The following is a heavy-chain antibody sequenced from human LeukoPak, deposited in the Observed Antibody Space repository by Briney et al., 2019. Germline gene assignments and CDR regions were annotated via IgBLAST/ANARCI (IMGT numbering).Heavy chain of an antibody. CDR2: ISSDGRT. D-gene: IGHD1-1*01. J-gene: IGHJ4*02. CDR3: AKDGTGTTLNY. CDR1: GFTINNYA. Sequence: PGGSLRLSCAASGFTINNYAMGWVRQAPGEGLEWVGAISSDGRTLYADSVKGRFTISRDSYRNTLFLQMNSLRAEDTAVYYCAKDGTGTTLNYWGQGTLVSVSS. V-gene: IGHV3-23*01.